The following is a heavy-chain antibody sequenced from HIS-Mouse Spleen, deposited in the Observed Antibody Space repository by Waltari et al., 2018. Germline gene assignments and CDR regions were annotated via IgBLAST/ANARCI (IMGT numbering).Heavy chain of an antibody. V-gene: IGHV3-66*01. CDR3: ARTYSGSYSGAFDI. CDR1: GFTVRGHY. D-gene: IGHD1-26*01. Sequence: EVQLVESGGGLVQPGGSLRASCASSGFTVRGHYIGWVRLAPGKGLEWVSVIYSGGSTYYADSVKGRFTISRDNSKNTLYLQMNSLRAEDTAVYYCARTYSGSYSGAFDIWGQGTMVTVSS. J-gene: IGHJ3*02. CDR2: IYSGGST.